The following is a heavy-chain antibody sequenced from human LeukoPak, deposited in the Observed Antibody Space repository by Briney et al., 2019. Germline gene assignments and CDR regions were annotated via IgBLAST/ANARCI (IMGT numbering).Heavy chain of an antibody. CDR3: ARDPVDTAMGDFDY. J-gene: IGHJ4*02. Sequence: GGSLRLSCAASGFTFSSYSMNWVRQAPGKGLEWVSYISSSSSTIYYADPVKGRFTISRDNAKNSLYLQMNSLRAEDTAVYYCARDPVDTAMGDFDYWGQGTLVTVSS. CDR1: GFTFSSYS. CDR2: ISSSSSTI. V-gene: IGHV3-48*04. D-gene: IGHD5-18*01.